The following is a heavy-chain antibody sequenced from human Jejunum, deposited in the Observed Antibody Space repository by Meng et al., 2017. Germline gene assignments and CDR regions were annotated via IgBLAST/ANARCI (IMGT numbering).Heavy chain of an antibody. CDR2: VNSTGRT. D-gene: IGHD1-1*01. Sequence: SETLSLTCAVSGGSIESNFWSWIRQPPGKGLEWIGYVNSTGRTNSNPSLKSRVTISVDTSKNQFSLKLNSVTAADTAVYYCARNEYKYGFDALDTWGQGTMVTVSS. CDR3: ARNEYKYGFDALDT. V-gene: IGHV4-59*01. CDR1: GGSIESNF. J-gene: IGHJ3*02.